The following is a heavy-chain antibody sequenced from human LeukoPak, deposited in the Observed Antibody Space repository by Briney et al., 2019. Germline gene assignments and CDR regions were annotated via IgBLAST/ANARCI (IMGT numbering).Heavy chain of an antibody. J-gene: IGHJ6*02. D-gene: IGHD1-1*01. CDR3: ARPLGQGNEYGMDV. CDR2: IYSSGST. V-gene: IGHV4-59*12. CDR1: GGSISGYY. Sequence: SETLSLTCTVSGGSISGYYWSWIRQPPGKRLEWIGYIYSSGSTNYNPSLKSRVTISVDTSKNQFSLKLTSVTAADTAVYYCARPLGQGNEYGMDVWGQGTTVTVSS.